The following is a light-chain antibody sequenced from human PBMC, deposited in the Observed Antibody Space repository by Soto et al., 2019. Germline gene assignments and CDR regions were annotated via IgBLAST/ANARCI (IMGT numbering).Light chain of an antibody. V-gene: IGLV1-44*01. CDR1: SSNIGSNT. Sequence: QSVLTQPPSASGTPGQRVTISCSGSSSNIGSNTVNWYQQLPGTAPKLLIYSNNQRPSGVPDRFSGSKSGTSASLAISGLQTGDEADYYCGTWDSSLSAGVFGGGTQLTVL. CDR3: GTWDSSLSAGV. J-gene: IGLJ2*01. CDR2: SNN.